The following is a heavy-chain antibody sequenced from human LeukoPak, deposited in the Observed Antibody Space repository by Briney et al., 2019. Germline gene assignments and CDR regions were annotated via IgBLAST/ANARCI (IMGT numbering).Heavy chain of an antibody. V-gene: IGHV3-53*01. CDR1: GFTVSSNY. CDR2: LYSGGNT. D-gene: IGHD3-10*01. CDR3: ARYDGGSGPFDY. J-gene: IGHJ4*02. Sequence: GGSLRLSCSVSGFTVSSNYMSWVRQAPGKGLEWVSVLYSGGNTYYADSVKGRFTISRDNSKNTLYLQMNSLRAEDTAVYYCARYDGGSGPFDYWGQGTLVTVSS.